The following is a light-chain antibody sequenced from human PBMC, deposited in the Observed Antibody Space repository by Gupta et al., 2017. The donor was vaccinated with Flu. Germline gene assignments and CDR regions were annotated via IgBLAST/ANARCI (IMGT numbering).Light chain of an antibody. CDR1: SSDVGTSNL. Sequence: QSALTQPASVSGSPGKSITISCTGTSSDVGTSNLLSWYQHHPDKAPKLLIYDADKRPSGVANRFSGSKSGHTAFLTVSGLQADDDASYYCCSYSGLNTLLFGGGTKVTVL. J-gene: IGLJ2*01. V-gene: IGLV2-23*01. CDR3: CSYSGLNTLL. CDR2: DAD.